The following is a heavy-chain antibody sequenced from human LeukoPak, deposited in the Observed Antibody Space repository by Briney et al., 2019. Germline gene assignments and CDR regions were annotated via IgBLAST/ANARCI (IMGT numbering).Heavy chain of an antibody. Sequence: PGGSLRLSCAASGFTFSSYAMSWVRQAPGKGLEWVSAISGSGGSTHYADSVKGRFTISRDNSKNTLYLQMNSLRAEDTAVYYCAKVLPLYYYDSSVVFPDYWGQGTLVTVSS. V-gene: IGHV3-23*01. D-gene: IGHD3-22*01. CDR2: ISGSGGST. J-gene: IGHJ4*02. CDR3: AKVLPLYYYDSSVVFPDY. CDR1: GFTFSSYA.